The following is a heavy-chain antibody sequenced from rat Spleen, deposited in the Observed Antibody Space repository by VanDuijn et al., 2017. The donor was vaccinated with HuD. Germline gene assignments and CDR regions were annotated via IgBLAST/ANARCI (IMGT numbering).Heavy chain of an antibody. D-gene: IGHD1-2*01. CDR1: GFTFSNYD. V-gene: IGHV5S23*01. Sequence: EVQLVESGGGLVQPGRSLKVSCAASGFTFSNYDMAWVRQAPTKGLEWVASISFDGSSTYYRDSVKGRFTISRDNAKSTLYLQMDSLRSEDTATYYCTRHFSPADYYSSFPVLYWGQGTLVTVSS. J-gene: IGHJ3*01. CDR3: TRHFSPADYYSSFPVLY. CDR2: ISFDGSST.